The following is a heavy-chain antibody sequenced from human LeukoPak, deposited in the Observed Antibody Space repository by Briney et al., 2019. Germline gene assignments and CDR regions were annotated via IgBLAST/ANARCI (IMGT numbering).Heavy chain of an antibody. CDR1: GGSISSYY. V-gene: IGHV4-59*08. J-gene: IGHJ4*02. D-gene: IGHD6-19*01. CDR2: IYYSGST. CDR3: ARHSRYSSGWYYGY. Sequence: WETLTLTCTVSGGSISSYYWSWIRQPPGKGLEWIGYIYYSGSTNYNPSLKIRVTISVDTSKNQFSLKLSSVTAADTAVYYCARHSRYSSGWYYGYGGQETGDTVSS.